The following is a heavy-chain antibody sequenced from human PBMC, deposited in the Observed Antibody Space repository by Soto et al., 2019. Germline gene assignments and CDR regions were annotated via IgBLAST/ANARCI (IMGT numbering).Heavy chain of an antibody. CDR2: IYYSGST. V-gene: IGHV4-59*01. CDR1: GGSISSYY. Sequence: PSEPLSLTCTVSGGSISSYYWSWIRQPPGKGLEWIGYIYYSGSTNYNPSLKSRVTISVDTSKNQFSLSLSSVTAADTAVYYCARALGNYYGSGSYLRYWYFDLWGRGTLVTVSS. J-gene: IGHJ2*01. CDR3: ARALGNYYGSGSYLRYWYFDL. D-gene: IGHD3-10*01.